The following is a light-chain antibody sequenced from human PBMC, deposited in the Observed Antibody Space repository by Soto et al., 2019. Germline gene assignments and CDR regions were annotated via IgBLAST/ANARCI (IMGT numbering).Light chain of an antibody. CDR2: ENK. CDR1: RGSIANNY. Sequence: NFMLTQPHSVSESPGKTVTISCTRSRGSIANNYVQWYQQRPGSAPTTLIYENKLRPSGGPGRFSGSTDGSSNSASLPISGRRAQDEAVYYCQSFDADFVIFGGWSKRTV. CDR3: QSFDADFVI. V-gene: IGLV6-57*04. J-gene: IGLJ2*01.